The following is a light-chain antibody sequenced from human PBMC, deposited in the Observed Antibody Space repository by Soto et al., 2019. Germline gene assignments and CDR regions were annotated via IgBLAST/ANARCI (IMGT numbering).Light chain of an antibody. Sequence: EIVLAQSPTTLSLSPGERATLSWRASQSVSSYLAWYQQKPGQAPRLLIYDASNRATGIPARFSGSGSGTDFTLTISSLEPGDFAVYYCQQRSNWPKTFGQGTKVDI. CDR2: DAS. CDR1: QSVSSY. J-gene: IGKJ1*01. V-gene: IGKV3-11*01. CDR3: QQRSNWPKT.